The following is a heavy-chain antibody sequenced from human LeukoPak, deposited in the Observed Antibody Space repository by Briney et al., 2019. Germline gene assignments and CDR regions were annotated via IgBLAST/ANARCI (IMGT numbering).Heavy chain of an antibody. CDR1: GFTFSSYG. CDR2: ISYDGSNK. Sequence: PGGSLRLSCAASGFTFSSYGMHWVRQAPGKGLEWVAVISYDGSNKYYADSVKGRFTISRDNSKNTLYLQMNSLRAEDTAVYYCAKGGPSRPSYYYYMDVWGKGTTVTVSS. D-gene: IGHD6-6*01. CDR3: AKGGPSRPSYYYYMDV. J-gene: IGHJ6*03. V-gene: IGHV3-30*18.